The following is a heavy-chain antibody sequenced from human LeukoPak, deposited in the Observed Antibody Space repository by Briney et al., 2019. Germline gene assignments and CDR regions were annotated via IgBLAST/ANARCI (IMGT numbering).Heavy chain of an antibody. J-gene: IGHJ3*02. D-gene: IGHD3-22*01. CDR2: INPNTGGT. V-gene: IGHV1-2*06. CDR1: GYTFIGYF. CDR3: ARGGFSDSRRSSDAFDI. Sequence: GASVKVSCKASGYTFIGYFMHWVRQAPGQGLEWVGRINPNTGGTNYAQRFQGRVTLTRDTSITTAYMELSRLRSDDTAIYYCARGGFSDSRRSSDAFDIWGQGTMVTVSS.